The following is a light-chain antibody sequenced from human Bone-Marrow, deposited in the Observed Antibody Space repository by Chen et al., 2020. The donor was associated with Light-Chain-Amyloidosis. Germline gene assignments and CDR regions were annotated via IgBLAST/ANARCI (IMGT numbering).Light chain of an antibody. Sequence: SSALTQPPSVAVSPGQPATTNCSRDDLPTKYAYWYQQKPGQAPVLVIQRDTEGPSGISERFSGSSSGTTATLTISGVQAEDEADYHCQSADSSGTYGVIFGGGTKLTVL. CDR2: RDT. V-gene: IGLV3-25*03. J-gene: IGLJ2*01. CDR3: QSADSSGTYGVI. CDR1: DLPTKY.